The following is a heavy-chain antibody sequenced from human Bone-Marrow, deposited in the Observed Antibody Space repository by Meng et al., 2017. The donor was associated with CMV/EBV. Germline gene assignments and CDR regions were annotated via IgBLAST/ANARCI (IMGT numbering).Heavy chain of an antibody. CDR3: ARGLRPRYWFDP. J-gene: IGHJ5*02. V-gene: IGHV1-69*12. Sequence: QVQLVPSGAEVKKPGSSGKVSCKASGSTFSSYAISWVRQAPGQGLEWMGGIIPIFGTANYAQKFQGRVTITADESTSTAYMELSSLRSEDTAVYYRARGLRPRYWFDPWGQGTLVTVSS. CDR1: GSTFSSYA. CDR2: IIPIFGTA. D-gene: IGHD5-12*01.